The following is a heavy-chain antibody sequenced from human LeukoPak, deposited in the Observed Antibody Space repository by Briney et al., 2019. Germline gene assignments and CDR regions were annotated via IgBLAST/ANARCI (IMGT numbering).Heavy chain of an antibody. CDR2: ISGSGGST. Sequence: GGSLRLSCAASGFTFSIYAMTWVRQAPGKGLEWVSAISGSGGSTYYADSVKGRFTISRDNSKNTLYLQMNSLRAEDTAVYYCAKVGPRDGYREYYFDYWGQGTLVTVSS. CDR1: GFTFSIYA. J-gene: IGHJ4*02. V-gene: IGHV3-23*01. D-gene: IGHD5-24*01. CDR3: AKVGPRDGYREYYFDY.